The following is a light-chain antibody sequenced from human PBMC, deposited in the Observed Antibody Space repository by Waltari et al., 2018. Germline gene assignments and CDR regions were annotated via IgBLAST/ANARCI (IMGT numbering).Light chain of an antibody. CDR1: TRDVGSYDL. Sequence: QSALTQPASVSGTPGQSITISCTGTTRDVGSYDLVSWYQQHPGEAPQLLICEVFKRPPEISRRFSGSKSGSTASLTSSGLQPEDEADYYCCSYAGRGTYVFGSGTKVTV. J-gene: IGLJ1*01. V-gene: IGLV2-23*02. CDR3: CSYAGRGTYV. CDR2: EVF.